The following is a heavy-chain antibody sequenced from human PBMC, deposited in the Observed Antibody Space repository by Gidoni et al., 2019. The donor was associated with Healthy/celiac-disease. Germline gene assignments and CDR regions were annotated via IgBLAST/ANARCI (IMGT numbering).Heavy chain of an antibody. D-gene: IGHD3-22*01. CDR2: ISGSGGST. V-gene: IGHV3-23*01. J-gene: IGHJ4*02. CDR3: AKSGRLSSGYYVDY. Sequence: EVQLLESGGGLVQPGGSLRLSCAASGFPFSSYALGWVRQAPGKGLGGVSAISGSGGSTYYADSVKGRFTISRDNSKNTLYLQMNSLRAEDTAVYYCAKSGRLSSGYYVDYWGQGTLVTVSS. CDR1: GFPFSSYA.